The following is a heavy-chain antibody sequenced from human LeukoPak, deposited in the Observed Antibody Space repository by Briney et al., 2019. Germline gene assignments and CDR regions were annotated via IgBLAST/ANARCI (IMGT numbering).Heavy chain of an antibody. V-gene: IGHV4-34*01. CDR1: GGSFSGYY. J-gene: IGHJ4*02. D-gene: IGHD1-26*01. CDR3: ARHVGVTRGRFDY. Sequence: SETLSLTCAVYGGSFSGYYWSWIRQPPGKGLEWIGEINHSGSTNYNPSLKSRVTISVDTSKNQFSLKLNSVTAADTAVYYCARHVGVTRGRFDYWGQGTLVTVSS. CDR2: INHSGST.